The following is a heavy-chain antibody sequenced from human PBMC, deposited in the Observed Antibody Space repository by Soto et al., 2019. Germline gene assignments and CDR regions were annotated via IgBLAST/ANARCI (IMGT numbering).Heavy chain of an antibody. Sequence: RLSCATSGFDFSNTWIHWVRQVPGKGLVWVSRINSDGSSKIYADSVKGRFTISRDNAKNTVYLQMSSLSVEDTAVYYCAKDWFYTIDSWGQGTPVTVSS. V-gene: IGHV3-74*01. CDR3: AKDWFYTIDS. D-gene: IGHD3-16*01. J-gene: IGHJ4*02. CDR2: INSDGSSK. CDR1: GFDFSNTW.